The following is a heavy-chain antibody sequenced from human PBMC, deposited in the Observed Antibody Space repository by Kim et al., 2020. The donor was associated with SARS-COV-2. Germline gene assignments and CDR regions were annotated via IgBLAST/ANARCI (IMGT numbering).Heavy chain of an antibody. CDR3: ARGGNSALYPFDY. V-gene: IGHV4-4*07. J-gene: IGHJ4*02. D-gene: IGHD2-8*01. CDR2: IYTRGST. Sequence: SETLSLTCTVSGGSISSYYWSWIRQPAGKGLEWIGHIYTRGSTKYNPSLKSRVTMSVDTSKNQFSLNLSSVTAADTAVYFCARGGNSALYPFDYWGQGTLVTVSS. CDR1: GGSISSYY.